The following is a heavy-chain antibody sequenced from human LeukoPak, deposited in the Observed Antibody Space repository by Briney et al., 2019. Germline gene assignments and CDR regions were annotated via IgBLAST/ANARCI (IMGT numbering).Heavy chain of an antibody. CDR1: GYTFTGYY. CDR2: INPNSGGT. J-gene: IGHJ4*02. Sequence: ASVKVSCKASGYTFTGYYMHWVRQAPGQGLEWMGWINPNSGGTNYAQKFQGRVTMTEDTSTDTAYMELSSLRSEDTAVYYCATGSFPYDSSGYYYSFDYWGQGTLVTVSS. D-gene: IGHD3-22*01. V-gene: IGHV1-2*02. CDR3: ATGSFPYDSSGYYYSFDY.